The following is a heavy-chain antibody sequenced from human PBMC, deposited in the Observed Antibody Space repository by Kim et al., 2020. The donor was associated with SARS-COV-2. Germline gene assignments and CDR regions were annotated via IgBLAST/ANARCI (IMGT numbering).Heavy chain of an antibody. CDR3: AKSTFDIVVVPAAPDLDY. J-gene: IGHJ4*02. V-gene: IGHV3-23*01. D-gene: IGHD2-2*01. CDR2: ISGSGDNT. Sequence: GGSLRLSCAASGFTFSSYAMSWVRQAPGKGLEWVSVISGSGDNTCYADSVKGRFTISRDNSKNTLYLQMNSLRAEDTAVYYCAKSTFDIVVVPAAPDLDYWGQATLVTVSS. CDR1: GFTFSSYA.